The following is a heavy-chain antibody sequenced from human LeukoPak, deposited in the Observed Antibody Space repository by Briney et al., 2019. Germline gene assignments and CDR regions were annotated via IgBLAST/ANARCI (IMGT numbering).Heavy chain of an antibody. Sequence: GGSLRLSCAASGLTFSSFGMHWVRQAPGEGLEWVAVISHDGSNKYYADSVKGRFTISRDTSKNTLYLQMNSLRAEDTAVYYCAKGDLRYFDWLLSYYYYGMDVWGQGTTVTVSS. CDR3: AKGDLRYFDWLLSYYYYGMDV. J-gene: IGHJ6*02. V-gene: IGHV3-30*18. D-gene: IGHD3-9*01. CDR1: GLTFSSFG. CDR2: ISHDGSNK.